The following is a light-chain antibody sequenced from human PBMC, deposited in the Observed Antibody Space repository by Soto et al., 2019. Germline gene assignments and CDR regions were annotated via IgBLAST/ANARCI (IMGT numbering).Light chain of an antibody. V-gene: IGKV3-20*01. CDR3: QQYYNSPFT. J-gene: IGKJ2*01. CDR1: QSVKNNY. Sequence: VLTQSPGTLSLSPWEGATLSCRASQSVKNNYLAWYQQKPGQAPRLLIYGVSTRATGIPDRFSGSGSGTDFTLTISRLDPEDVAIYYCQQYYNSPFTFGQGTKLEIK. CDR2: GVS.